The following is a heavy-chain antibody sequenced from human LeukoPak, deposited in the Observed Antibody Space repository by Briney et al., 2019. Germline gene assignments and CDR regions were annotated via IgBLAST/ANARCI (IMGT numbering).Heavy chain of an antibody. CDR3: ARRKPGVVVPAAISWFDP. CDR2: INHSGST. Sequence: SETLSLTCAVYGGSFSGYYWSWIRQPPGKGLEWIGEINHSGSTNYNPSLKSRVTISVDTTKNQFSMKLSSVTAADTAVYDCARRKPGVVVPAAISWFDPWGQGTLVTVSS. D-gene: IGHD2-2*01. V-gene: IGHV4-34*01. CDR1: GGSFSGYY. J-gene: IGHJ5*02.